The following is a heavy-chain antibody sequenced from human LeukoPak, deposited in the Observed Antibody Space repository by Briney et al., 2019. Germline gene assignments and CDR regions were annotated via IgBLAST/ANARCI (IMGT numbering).Heavy chain of an antibody. CDR2: INHSGST. D-gene: IGHD4-23*01. CDR1: GGSFSGYY. V-gene: IGHV4-34*01. Sequence: SETLSLTCAVYGGSFSGYYWSWIRQPPGKGLEWIGEINHSGSTNYNPSLKSRVTISVDTSKNQFSLKLTSVTAADTAVYYCARHHGDGNWAFDIWGQGTMVAVSS. CDR3: ARHHGDGNWAFDI. J-gene: IGHJ3*02.